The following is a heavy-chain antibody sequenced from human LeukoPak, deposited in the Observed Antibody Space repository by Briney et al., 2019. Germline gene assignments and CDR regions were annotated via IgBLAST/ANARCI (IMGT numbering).Heavy chain of an antibody. CDR1: GFTFSRYT. Sequence: GGSLRLSCAVSGFTFSRYTMNWVRQVPGKGLEWVSCISSGSGSSSYIYYADSVKGRFTISRDNAKNSLYLQMSSLRAEDTALYYCGRAYDFSRHWGQGTLVTVSS. CDR3: GRAYDFSRH. D-gene: IGHD3-3*01. J-gene: IGHJ4*02. V-gene: IGHV3-21*03. CDR2: ISSGSGSSSYI.